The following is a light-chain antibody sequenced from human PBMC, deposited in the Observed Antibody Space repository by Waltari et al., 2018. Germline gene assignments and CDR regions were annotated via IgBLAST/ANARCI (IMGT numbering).Light chain of an antibody. J-gene: IGLJ2*01. CDR3: QSYDSSLRGV. CDR2: GNS. Sequence: QSVLTQPPSVSGAPGQRVTISCPGSSSNIGAGYAVHWYQQLPGTAPKLLIYGNSNRPSGVPDRFSGSKSGTSASLAITGLQAEDEADYYCQSYDSSLRGVFGGGTKLTVL. V-gene: IGLV1-40*01. CDR1: SSNIGAGYA.